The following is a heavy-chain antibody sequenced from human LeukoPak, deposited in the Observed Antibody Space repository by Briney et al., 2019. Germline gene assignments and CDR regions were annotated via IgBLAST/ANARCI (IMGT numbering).Heavy chain of an antibody. CDR1: GGTFSSYA. J-gene: IGHJ4*02. V-gene: IGHV1-69*01. CDR3: ARGYDYYDSSGYYYFDY. Sequence: ASVKVSCKASGGTFSSYAISWVRQAPGQGLEWMGGIIPIFGTANYAQKLQGRVTNTADESTSTAYMELSSLRSEDTAVYYCARGYDYYDSSGYYYFDYWGQGTLVTVSS. D-gene: IGHD3-22*01. CDR2: IIPIFGTA.